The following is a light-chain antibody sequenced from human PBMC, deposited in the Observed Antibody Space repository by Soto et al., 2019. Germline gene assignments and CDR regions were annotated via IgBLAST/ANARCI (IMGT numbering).Light chain of an antibody. Sequence: ALTQSPGTLSSSPGERATLSCRASQSVSSNYLAWYQQKPGQAPRLLFHGASSRATGIPDRFSGSGSGTDFTLTINRLEPEDFAVYYCQQYGDLPWTFGQGTKVDIK. V-gene: IGKV3-20*01. CDR1: QSVSSNY. CDR3: QQYGDLPWT. J-gene: IGKJ1*01. CDR2: GAS.